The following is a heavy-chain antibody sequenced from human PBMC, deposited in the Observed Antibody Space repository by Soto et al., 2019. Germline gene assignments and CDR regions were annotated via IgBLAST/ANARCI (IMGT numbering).Heavy chain of an antibody. Sequence: VQLLESGGSLVQPGGSLSLSCVASGFTFGSYAMNWVSQAPGKGLEWISAISGGSDATFYADSVKGRFTISRDDSKNTLYLQLQSLRDDDTAVYYCANDRTYDFWGGQRYFDYWGQGTLITVSS. CDR2: ISGGSDAT. V-gene: IGHV3-23*01. CDR1: GFTFGSYA. CDR3: ANDRTYDFWGGQRYFDY. D-gene: IGHD3-3*01. J-gene: IGHJ4*02.